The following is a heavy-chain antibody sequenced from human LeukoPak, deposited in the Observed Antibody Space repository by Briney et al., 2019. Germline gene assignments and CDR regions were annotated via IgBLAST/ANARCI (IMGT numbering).Heavy chain of an antibody. CDR3: AGSWSPYDAFDI. V-gene: IGHV3-7*01. J-gene: IGHJ3*02. D-gene: IGHD6-13*01. CDR2: IKKDGSEK. CDR1: GFTFSSYW. Sequence: GGSLRLSCAASGFTFSSYWMSWVRQAPGKGVEWVANIKKDGSEKYYVDSVKGRFTISRDNAKNSLYLQMNSLRAEDTAVYYCAGSWSPYDAFDIWGQGTMVSVSS.